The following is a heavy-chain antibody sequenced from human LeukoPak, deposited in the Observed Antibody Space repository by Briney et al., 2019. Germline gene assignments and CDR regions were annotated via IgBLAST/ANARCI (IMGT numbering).Heavy chain of an antibody. CDR2: ISYDGSNK. Sequence: GGSLRLSCAASGFTFSSYGMHWVRQAPGKGLEWVAVISYDGSNKYYADSVKGRFTISRDNSKNTLYLQMNSLRAEDTAVYYCAKDSYFDYWGQGTLVTVSS. V-gene: IGHV3-30*18. CDR3: AKDSYFDY. CDR1: GFTFSSYG. J-gene: IGHJ4*02.